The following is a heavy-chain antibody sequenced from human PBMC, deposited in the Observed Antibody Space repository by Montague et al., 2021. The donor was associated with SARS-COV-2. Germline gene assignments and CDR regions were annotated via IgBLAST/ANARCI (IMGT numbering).Heavy chain of an antibody. CDR2: INHSGST. V-gene: IGHV4-34*01. CDR3: ARVAESTYYDFWSGYLRFYYFDY. J-gene: IGHJ4*02. CDR1: GVSFSGYY. D-gene: IGHD3-3*01. Sequence: SETLSLTCAVYGVSFSGYYWSWIRQPPGKGLEWIGEINHSGSTNYNPSLKSRVTISVDTSKNQFSLKLSSVTAADTAVYYCARVAESTYYDFWSGYLRFYYFDYWGQGTLVTVSS.